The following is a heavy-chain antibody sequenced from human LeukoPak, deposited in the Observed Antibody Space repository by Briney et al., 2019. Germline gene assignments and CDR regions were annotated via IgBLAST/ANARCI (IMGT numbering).Heavy chain of an antibody. V-gene: IGHV4-4*09. CDR3: TKREGPMSGSYDYFDP. D-gene: IGHD1-26*01. CDR2: IHSNGYT. Sequence: SETLSLTCTVSGGSISGYYWSWIRQPPGQGLGWIAYIHSNGYTNYNPSLKSRVTISVDTSKNQFSLKVTSVTAADTAMYYCTKREGPMSGSYDYFDPWGQGTLVTVS. CDR1: GGSISGYY. J-gene: IGHJ5*02.